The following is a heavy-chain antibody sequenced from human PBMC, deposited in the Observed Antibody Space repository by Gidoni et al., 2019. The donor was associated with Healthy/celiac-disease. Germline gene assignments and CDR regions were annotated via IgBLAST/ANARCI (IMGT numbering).Heavy chain of an antibody. CDR3: ARDISPDNLYGTYGMDV. J-gene: IGHJ6*02. D-gene: IGHD4-17*01. Sequence: EVQLVESGGGLVQPGGSLRLYCAASGFPVSSNYRGWVRQAPGKGLEWVSVIYSGGSTYYADSVKGRFTISRDNSKNTLYLQINSLRAEDTAVYYCARDISPDNLYGTYGMDVWGQGTTVTVSS. CDR1: GFPVSSNY. CDR2: IYSGGST. V-gene: IGHV3-66*02.